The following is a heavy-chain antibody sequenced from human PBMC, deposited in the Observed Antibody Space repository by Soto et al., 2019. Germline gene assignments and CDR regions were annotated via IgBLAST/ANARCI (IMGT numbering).Heavy chain of an antibody. CDR1: GYSMLAVS. Sequence: ASVKVYWKVSGYSMLAVSMDWWRKTTGKGLEWMGRFDPEDGETIYAQKFQGRITMTEDTSTDTAYMELSRLRSDDTAVYYCASFGIVVVPAATPTLEYYFDYWGQGTLVTVSS. J-gene: IGHJ4*02. D-gene: IGHD2-2*01. V-gene: IGHV1-24*01. CDR3: ASFGIVVVPAATPTLEYYFDY. CDR2: FDPEDGET.